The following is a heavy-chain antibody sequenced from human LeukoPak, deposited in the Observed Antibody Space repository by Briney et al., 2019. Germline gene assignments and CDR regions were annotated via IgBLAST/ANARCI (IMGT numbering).Heavy chain of an antibody. CDR2: ISYDGSNK. J-gene: IGHJ6*02. CDR1: GFTFSSYA. V-gene: IGHV3-30*04. Sequence: GGSLRLSCAASGFTFSSYAMHWVRQAPGKGLEWVAVISYDGSNKYYADSVKGRFTISRDNSKNTLYLQMNSLRAEDTAVYYCARDLEAPSLAVSYYGMDVWGQGTTVTVSS. D-gene: IGHD3-3*02. CDR3: ARDLEAPSLAVSYYGMDV.